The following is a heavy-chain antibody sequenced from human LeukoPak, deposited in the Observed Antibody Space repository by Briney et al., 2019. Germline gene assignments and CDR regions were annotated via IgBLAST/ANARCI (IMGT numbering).Heavy chain of an antibody. J-gene: IGHJ4*02. CDR1: SGSISTSNYY. Sequence: PSETLSLTCTVSSGSISTSNYYWGWVRQPPGKALEWIGNIFYSGSTYYSPSLKSRVTISLDTSRNQFSLKLNSVTAADTAVYYCARDLTDYYELDYWGQGTLVTVSS. CDR3: ARDLTDYYELDY. CDR2: IFYSGST. V-gene: IGHV4-39*07. D-gene: IGHD3-22*01.